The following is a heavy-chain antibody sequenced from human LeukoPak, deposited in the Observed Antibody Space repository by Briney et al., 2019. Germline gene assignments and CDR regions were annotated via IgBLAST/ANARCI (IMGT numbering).Heavy chain of an antibody. Sequence: GGSLRLSCAASAFTFRPYAMIWVRQAPGKGLEWVSTVSGSGGSTYYADSVKGRLTISRDNSNNTLYLEMNSLRAEDTAVYYCAKGAASRGYTYVANWGQGTLVTVSS. D-gene: IGHD5-18*01. CDR2: VSGSGGST. CDR1: AFTFRPYA. J-gene: IGHJ4*02. V-gene: IGHV3-23*01. CDR3: AKGAASRGYTYVAN.